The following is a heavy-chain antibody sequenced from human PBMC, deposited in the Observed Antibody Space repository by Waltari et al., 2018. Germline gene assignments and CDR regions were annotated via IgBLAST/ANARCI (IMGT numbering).Heavy chain of an antibody. Sequence: QLQLQESGPGLVKPSETLSLTCSVSGVSITSNRHHWGWIRQPPGQGLEWIGTMSYTGAPSGTPSLERRVTVSRDRSKNQRSLKLVSVTAADTAVYYCATYIGASVGTAAFDVWGQGTMVAVSS. CDR3: ATYIGASVGTAAFDV. J-gene: IGHJ3*01. CDR1: GVSITSNRHH. V-gene: IGHV4-39*01. D-gene: IGHD1-1*01. CDR2: MSYTGAP.